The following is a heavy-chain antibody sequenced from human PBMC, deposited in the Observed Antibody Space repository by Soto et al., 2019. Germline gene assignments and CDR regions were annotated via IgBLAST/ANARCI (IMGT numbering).Heavy chain of an antibody. CDR1: GFTFNNYW. J-gene: IGHJ4*02. CDR3: ARESEDLTSNFDY. CDR2: IKQDGSER. V-gene: IGHV3-7*01. Sequence: GGSLRLSCAASGFTFNNYWMSWVRQAPGKGLEWVANIKQDGSERNYADSVKGRFTISRDIAKSSLSLRMNSLSAEDTAVYYCARESEDLTSNFDYWGQGTLVTVSS.